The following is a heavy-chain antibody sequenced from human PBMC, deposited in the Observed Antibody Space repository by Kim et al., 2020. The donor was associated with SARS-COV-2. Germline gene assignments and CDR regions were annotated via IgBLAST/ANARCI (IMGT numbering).Heavy chain of an antibody. J-gene: IGHJ4*02. Sequence: DYAVSVKSRITINPDTSKNQFSLQLNSVTPEDTAVYYCAREDGSGSTFDYWGQGTLVTVSS. CDR3: AREDGSGSTFDY. D-gene: IGHD3-10*01. V-gene: IGHV6-1*01.